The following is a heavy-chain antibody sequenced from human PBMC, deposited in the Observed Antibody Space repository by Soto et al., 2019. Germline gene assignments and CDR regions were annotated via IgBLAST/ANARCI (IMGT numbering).Heavy chain of an antibody. Sequence: EVQLVESGGGLVQPGGSLRLSCAASGFTFSSYWMSWVRQAPGKGLEWVANIKQDGSEKYYVDSVKGRFTISRDNAKNSLYLQMNSLRAEDTAVYYCARGALGRLGAVDIWGQGTMVTVSS. J-gene: IGHJ3*02. CDR2: IKQDGSEK. CDR1: GFTFSSYW. D-gene: IGHD1-26*01. V-gene: IGHV3-7*01. CDR3: ARGALGRLGAVDI.